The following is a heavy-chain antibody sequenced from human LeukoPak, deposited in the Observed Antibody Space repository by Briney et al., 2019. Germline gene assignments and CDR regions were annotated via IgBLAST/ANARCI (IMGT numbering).Heavy chain of an antibody. Sequence: SETLSLTCTVSGGSINSYYWSWIRQPPGKGLEWIGYIYYSGSRNYNPSLKSRVTISVDTSKNQFSLKLSSVTAADTAVYYCARHPIGVGKFDPWGQGTLVTVSS. J-gene: IGHJ5*02. CDR2: IYYSGSR. V-gene: IGHV4-59*08. CDR1: GGSINSYY. CDR3: ARHPIGVGKFDP. D-gene: IGHD3-22*01.